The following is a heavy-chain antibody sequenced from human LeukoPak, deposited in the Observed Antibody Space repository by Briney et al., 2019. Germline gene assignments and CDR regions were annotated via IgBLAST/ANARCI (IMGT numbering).Heavy chain of an antibody. D-gene: IGHD3-9*01. CDR2: IYSGGST. J-gene: IGHJ4*02. CDR3: ARDKRGYDILTGYYSGYYFDY. Sequence: GGSLRLSCAASGFIVSSNYMSWVRQAPGKGLEWVSDIYSGGSTKYADSVKGRFTISRDNSKNTVYLQMKSLRAEDTAVYYCARDKRGYDILTGYYSGYYFDYWGQGTLVTVSS. CDR1: GFIVSSNY. V-gene: IGHV3-66*01.